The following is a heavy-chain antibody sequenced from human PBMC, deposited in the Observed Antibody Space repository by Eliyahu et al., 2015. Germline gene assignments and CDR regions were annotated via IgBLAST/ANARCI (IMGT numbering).Heavy chain of an antibody. Sequence: EVQLVESGGGLVKPGGSLXXSCAASGFTFXDYXIXWVRQAPGKGLEWVSSIRSSGYIXYADSLKGRFTISRDNAKNSLYLQMNSLRAEDTAVYYCARGSLYCSGGSCYEGDYFDYWGRGTLVTVSS. D-gene: IGHD2-15*01. CDR2: IRSSGYI. V-gene: IGHV3-21*01. J-gene: IGHJ4*02. CDR3: ARGSLYCSGGSCYEGDYFDY. CDR1: GFTFXDYX.